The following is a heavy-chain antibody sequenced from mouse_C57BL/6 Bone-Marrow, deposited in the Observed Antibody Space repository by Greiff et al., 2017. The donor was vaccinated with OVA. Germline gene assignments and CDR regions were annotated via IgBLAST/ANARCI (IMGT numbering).Heavy chain of an antibody. V-gene: IGHV1-19*01. CDR2: INPYNGGT. Sequence: EVKLQESGPVLVKPGASVKMSCKASGYTFTDYYMNWVKQSHGKSLEWIGVINPYNGGTSYNQKFKGKATLTVDKSSSTAYMELNSLTSEDSAVYYCARWGLYYDYDVWFAYWGQGTLVTVSA. CDR3: ARWGLYYDYDVWFAY. CDR1: GYTFTDYY. D-gene: IGHD2-4*01. J-gene: IGHJ3*01.